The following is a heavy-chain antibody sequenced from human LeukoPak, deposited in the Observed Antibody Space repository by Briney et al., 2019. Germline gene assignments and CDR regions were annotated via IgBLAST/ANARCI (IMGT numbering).Heavy chain of an antibody. CDR3: SREDY. V-gene: IGHV1-2*02. CDR1: GYTFTDYY. CDR2: INPSSGAT. Sequence: GASVKVSCKASGYTFTDYYLHWVRQAPGQGLEWVGWINPSSGATNYAQKFQGRVTMTRDTSITTVYMELSRLRSDDTAVYYCSREDYWGQGTLVTVS. J-gene: IGHJ4*02.